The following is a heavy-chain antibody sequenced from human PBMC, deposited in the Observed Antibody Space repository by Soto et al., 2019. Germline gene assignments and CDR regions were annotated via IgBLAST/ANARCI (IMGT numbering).Heavy chain of an antibody. CDR2: ISGSGDSA. Sequence: VQLLESGGGLVQPGGSLRLSCAASGFTFSDYAMNWVRQAPGKGLEWVSDISGSGDSARYADSVKGRFTISRDNSKNTLYLQMNRLRVDDTAVYYCGKERRGSGWSVCNYWGQGTLVTVSS. D-gene: IGHD6-19*01. CDR3: GKERRGSGWSVCNY. V-gene: IGHV3-23*01. CDR1: GFTFSDYA. J-gene: IGHJ4*02.